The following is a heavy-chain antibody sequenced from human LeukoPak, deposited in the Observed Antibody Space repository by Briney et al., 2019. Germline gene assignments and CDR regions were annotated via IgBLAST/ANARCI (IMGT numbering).Heavy chain of an antibody. CDR2: INHSGST. J-gene: IGHJ3*02. D-gene: IGHD3-9*01. CDR3: ARDRYFDWLLEADAFDI. CDR1: GGSFSGYY. V-gene: IGHV4-34*01. Sequence: PSETLSLTCAVYGGSFSGYYWSWLRHPPGKGLEWIGEINHSGSTNYNPSLKSRVTISVDTSKNQFSLKLSSVTAADTAVYYCARDRYFDWLLEADAFDIWGQGTMVTVSS.